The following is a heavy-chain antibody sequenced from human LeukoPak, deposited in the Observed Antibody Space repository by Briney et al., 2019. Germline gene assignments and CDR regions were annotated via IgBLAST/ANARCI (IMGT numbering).Heavy chain of an antibody. CDR2: IYYSGST. D-gene: IGHD3-9*01. CDR3: ARDGPYYDILV. CDR1: GGSISSYY. J-gene: IGHJ4*02. V-gene: IGHV4-59*12. Sequence: SETLSLTCTVSGGSISSYYWSWIRQPPGKGLEWIGYIYYSGSTNYNPSLKSRVTISVDTSKNQFSLKLSSVTAADTAVYYCARDGPYYDILVWGQGTLVTVSS.